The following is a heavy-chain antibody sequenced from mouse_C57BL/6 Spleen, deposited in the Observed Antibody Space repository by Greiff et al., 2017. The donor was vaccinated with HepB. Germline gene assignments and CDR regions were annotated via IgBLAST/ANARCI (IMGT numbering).Heavy chain of an antibody. Sequence: VKLQESGAELVRPGASVKLSCKASGYTFTDYYINWVKQRPGQGLEWIARIYPGSGNTYYNEKFKGKATLTAEKSSSTAYMQLSSLTSEDSAVYFCARDLPYYYAMDYWGQGTSVTVSS. V-gene: IGHV1-76*01. J-gene: IGHJ4*01. CDR1: GYTFTDYY. CDR2: IYPGSGNT. CDR3: ARDLPYYYAMDY.